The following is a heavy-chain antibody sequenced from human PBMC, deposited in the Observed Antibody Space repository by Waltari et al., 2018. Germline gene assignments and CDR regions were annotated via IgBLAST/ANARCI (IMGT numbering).Heavy chain of an antibody. J-gene: IGHJ3*02. CDR1: GGSISSHY. D-gene: IGHD3-22*01. Sequence: QVQLQESGPGLVKPSETLSLTCPVSGGSISSHYWSWLRQPPGKGLEWIGYIYYSGSTNYNPSLKSRVTISVDTSKNQFSLKLSSVTAADTAVYYCARAGSSGSNAFDIWGQGTMVTVSS. CDR2: IYYSGST. V-gene: IGHV4-59*11. CDR3: ARAGSSGSNAFDI.